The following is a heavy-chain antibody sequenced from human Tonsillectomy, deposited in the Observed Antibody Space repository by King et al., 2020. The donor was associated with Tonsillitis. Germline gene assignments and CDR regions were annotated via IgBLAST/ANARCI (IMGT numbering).Heavy chain of an antibody. D-gene: IGHD4-17*01. CDR1: GFTFSDYY. CDR3: AGEGDYPLDY. V-gene: IGHV3-11*01. Sequence: VQLVESGGGLVKPGGSLRLSCVASGFTFSDYYMSWIRQAPGKGLEWVSYISSSSGVRYYADSVKGRFTISRDNAKNSRYLQMNSLSAEDTAVDYCAGEGDYPLDYWGQGTLVTVPS. CDR2: ISSSSGVR. J-gene: IGHJ4*02.